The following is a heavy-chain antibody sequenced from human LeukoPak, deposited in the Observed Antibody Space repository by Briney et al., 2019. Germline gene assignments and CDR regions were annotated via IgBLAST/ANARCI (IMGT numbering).Heavy chain of an antibody. D-gene: IGHD3-22*01. CDR3: AKVWGYYDSSGYYDY. Sequence: PGGTLRLSCAASGFTFSSYGMSWVRQAPGKGLEWVAFIRYDGSNKYYADSVKGRFTISRDNSKNTLYLQMNSLRAEDTAVYYCAKVWGYYDSSGYYDYWGQGTLVTVSS. CDR2: IRYDGSNK. J-gene: IGHJ4*02. V-gene: IGHV3-30*02. CDR1: GFTFSSYG.